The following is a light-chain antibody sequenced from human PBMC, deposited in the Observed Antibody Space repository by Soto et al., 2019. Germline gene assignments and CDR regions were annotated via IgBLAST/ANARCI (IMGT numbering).Light chain of an antibody. CDR3: QQYGSSPRT. V-gene: IGKV3-20*01. CDR1: QSVRSNH. CDR2: DAS. Sequence: EIVLTQSPGTLSLSPGERATLSCRASQSVRSNHLAWYQQKPGQAPRLLIYDASSRATGIPDRFSGSGSGTDFNLTISRLEPEDFAVYYCQQYGSSPRTFGRGTKLEI. J-gene: IGKJ2*01.